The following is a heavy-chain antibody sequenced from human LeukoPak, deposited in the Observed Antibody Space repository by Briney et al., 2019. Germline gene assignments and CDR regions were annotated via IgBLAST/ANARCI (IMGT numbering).Heavy chain of an antibody. CDR1: GFTFSSYG. V-gene: IGHV3-48*01. J-gene: IGHJ4*02. Sequence: GGSLRLSCAASGFTFSSYGMAWVRQAPGKGLEWVSYISSSSSTIYYADSVKGRFTISRDNAKNSLYLQLNSLRAEDTAVYYCARGSSGWTYYFDYWGQGTLVTVSS. D-gene: IGHD6-19*01. CDR2: ISSSSSTI. CDR3: ARGSSGWTYYFDY.